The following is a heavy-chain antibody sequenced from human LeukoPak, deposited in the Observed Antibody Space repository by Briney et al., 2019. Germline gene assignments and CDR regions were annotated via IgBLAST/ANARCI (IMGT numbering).Heavy chain of an antibody. Sequence: SETLSLTCAVYGGSFSGYYWSWIRQPPGKGLEWIGEINHSGSTNYNPSLKSRVTISVDTSKNQFSLKLSSVTAADTAVYYCARGYSSSWYSRYNWFDPRGQGTLVTVSS. J-gene: IGHJ5*02. D-gene: IGHD6-13*01. CDR1: GGSFSGYY. CDR2: INHSGST. V-gene: IGHV4-34*01. CDR3: ARGYSSSWYSRYNWFDP.